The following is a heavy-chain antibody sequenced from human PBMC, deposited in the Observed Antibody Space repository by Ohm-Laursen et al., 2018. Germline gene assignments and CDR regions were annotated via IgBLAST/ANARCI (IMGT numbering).Heavy chain of an antibody. J-gene: IGHJ4*02. CDR1: GFTFSSYG. V-gene: IGHV3-30*03. D-gene: IGHD3-22*01. Sequence: SLRLSCTASGFTFSSYGMHWVRQAPGKGLEWVAVMSHDGSNKYYADSVKGRFIISRDNSKNTLYPQMNSLRAEDTAVYYCARPTTIYDSSGLDYWGQGTLVTVSS. CDR2: MSHDGSNK. CDR3: ARPTTIYDSSGLDY.